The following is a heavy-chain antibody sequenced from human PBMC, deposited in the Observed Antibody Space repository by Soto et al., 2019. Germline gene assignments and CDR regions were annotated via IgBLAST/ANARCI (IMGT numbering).Heavy chain of an antibody. J-gene: IGHJ4*02. CDR3: ARGRNVLFDNRGVRHFDY. V-gene: IGHV3-21*01. CDR1: GFTFSSYS. CDR2: ISSSSSYI. Sequence: EVQLVESGGGLVKPGGSLRLSCAASGFTFSSYSMNWVRQAPGKGLEWVSSISSSSSYIYYADSVKGRFTISRDNAKNSLYLQMNSLRAEDTAVYYCARGRNVLFDNRGVRHFDYWGQGTLVTVSS. D-gene: IGHD3-10*01.